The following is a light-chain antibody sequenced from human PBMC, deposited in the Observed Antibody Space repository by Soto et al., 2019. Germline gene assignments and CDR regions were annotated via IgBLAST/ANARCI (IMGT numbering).Light chain of an antibody. Sequence: QMTQSPSSLSASVGDRVTITCRTSQSINSYLNWYQQKPGKAPKPLIYDASTLKTGVPSRFSGSGSGSEFNFTITGLQPDDFATYFCQQYNTYATFGQGTRLEIK. CDR1: QSINSY. CDR3: QQYNTYAT. CDR2: DAS. V-gene: IGKV1-5*01. J-gene: IGKJ5*01.